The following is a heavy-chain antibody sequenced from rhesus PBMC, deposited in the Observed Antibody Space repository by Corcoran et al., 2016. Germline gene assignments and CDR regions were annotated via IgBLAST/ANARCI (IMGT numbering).Heavy chain of an antibody. J-gene: IGHJ5-2*02. CDR1: GFSISTTGTG. D-gene: IGHD3-34*01. Sequence: QVTLEESGPALAKPTQTLTLTCTFSGFSISTTGTGVGWIRQPPGKALEWLASIYWNDSKYYTTSLKSRLTISKDTSKNQVVLTMTTMEREDTATYYCARVRGNSLDVWGRGVLVTVSS. V-gene: IGHV2-95*01. CDR3: ARVRGNSLDV. CDR2: IYWNDSK.